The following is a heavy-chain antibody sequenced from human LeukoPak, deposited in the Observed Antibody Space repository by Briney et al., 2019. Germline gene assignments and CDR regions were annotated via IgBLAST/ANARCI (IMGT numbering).Heavy chain of an antibody. CDR3: AKGSDDYGDYVDY. CDR1: GFTFSSYS. D-gene: IGHD4-17*01. V-gene: IGHV3-21*04. J-gene: IGHJ4*02. CDR2: ISSSSSYI. Sequence: GGSLRLSCAASGFTFSSYSMNWVRQAPGKGLEWVSSISSSSSYIYYADSVKGRFTISRDNSKNTVYLQMNSLRAEDTAVYYCAKGSDDYGDYVDYWGQGTLVTVSS.